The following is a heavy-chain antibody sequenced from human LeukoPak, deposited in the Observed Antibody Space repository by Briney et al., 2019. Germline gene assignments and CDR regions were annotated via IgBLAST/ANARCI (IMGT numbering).Heavy chain of an antibody. CDR3: AREDGYNAPDY. CDR1: GGSFSGHY. J-gene: IGHJ4*02. V-gene: IGHV4-34*01. Sequence: SETLSLTCAVYGGSFSGHYWSWIRQPPGKGLEWIGEINHSGSTNYNPSLKSRVTISVDTSKNQFSLKLSSVTAADTAVYYCAREDGYNAPDYWGQGTLVTVSS. D-gene: IGHD5-24*01. CDR2: INHSGST.